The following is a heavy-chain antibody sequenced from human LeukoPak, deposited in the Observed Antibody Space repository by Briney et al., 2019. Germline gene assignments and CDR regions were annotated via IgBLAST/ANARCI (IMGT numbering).Heavy chain of an antibody. CDR1: GNIFTSYW. V-gene: IGHV5-51*01. CDR3: ARSVVPAAMDWFDP. Sequence: GESLKISCKGSGNIFTSYWIGWVRQMPGKGLEWMGIIYPGDSDTRYSPSFQGQVTISADKSISTAYLQWTSLNASDTAMYYCARSVVPAAMDWFDPWGQGTLVTVSS. CDR2: IYPGDSDT. J-gene: IGHJ5*02. D-gene: IGHD2-2*01.